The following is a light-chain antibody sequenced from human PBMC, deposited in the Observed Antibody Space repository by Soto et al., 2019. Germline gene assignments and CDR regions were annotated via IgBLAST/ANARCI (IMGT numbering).Light chain of an antibody. J-gene: IGLJ2*01. Sequence: QSALTQPASVSGSPGQSITISCIGTSGDIGGYNFVSWYQQYPGKAPKLMIYEVSDRPSGVSNRFSGSKSGSTASLTISGLQAEGEADYYCSSFTSTFTVVFGGGTKLTVL. V-gene: IGLV2-14*01. CDR1: SGDIGGYNF. CDR3: SSFTSTFTVV. CDR2: EVS.